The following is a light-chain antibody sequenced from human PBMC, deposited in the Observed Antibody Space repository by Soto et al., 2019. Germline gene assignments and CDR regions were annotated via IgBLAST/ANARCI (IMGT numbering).Light chain of an antibody. Sequence: EIVLTQSPATLSLSPGERATLSCRATQSVRSSLAWYLQQPGQAPRLLIYDASKRATGIPPRFSGSGSGTDFTLTISSLEPKDFAVYYCQQRSNWPGTFGQGTKVEIK. CDR2: DAS. CDR1: QSVRSS. V-gene: IGKV3-11*01. J-gene: IGKJ1*01. CDR3: QQRSNWPGT.